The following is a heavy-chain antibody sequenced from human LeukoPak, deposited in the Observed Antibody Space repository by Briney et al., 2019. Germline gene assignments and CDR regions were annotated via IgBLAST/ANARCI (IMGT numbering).Heavy chain of an antibody. D-gene: IGHD2-21*02. CDR2: IYYIGST. CDR3: ARVLGIVVVTAIANWFDP. J-gene: IGHJ5*02. CDR1: GGSVSSGSHY. Sequence: SETLSLTCTVSGGSVSSGSHYWSWIRQPPGRGLEWIGHIYYIGSTNYNPSLKSRVTISVDTSKNQFSLKLSSVTAADTAVYYCARVLGIVVVTAIANWFDPWGQGTLVTVSS. V-gene: IGHV4-61*01.